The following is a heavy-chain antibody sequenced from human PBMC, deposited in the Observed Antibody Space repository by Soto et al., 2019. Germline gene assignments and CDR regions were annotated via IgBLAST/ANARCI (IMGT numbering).Heavy chain of an antibody. CDR2: IIPIFGTA. CDR1: GGTFSSYA. Sequence: QVQLVQSGAEVKKPGSSVTVSCKASGGTFSSYAISWVRQAPGQGLEWMGGIIPIFGTANYAQKFQGRVTITADESTSTAYMELSSRASEDTAAYYCASYFGSGYTYYYYYCIDVWGQGTTVTVSS. D-gene: IGHD3-3*01. J-gene: IGHJ6*02. CDR3: ASYFGSGYTYYYYYCIDV. V-gene: IGHV1-69*01.